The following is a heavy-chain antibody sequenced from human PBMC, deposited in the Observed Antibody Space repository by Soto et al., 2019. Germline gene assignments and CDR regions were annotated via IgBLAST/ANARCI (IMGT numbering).Heavy chain of an antibody. D-gene: IGHD7-27*01. V-gene: IGHV3-13*01. CDR2: IGTAGDT. J-gene: IGHJ2*01. CDR1: GFTFSSYD. Sequence: GGSLRLSCAASGFTFSSYDMHWVRQATGKGLEWVSAIGTAGDTYYPGSVKGRFTISRENAKNSLYLQMNSLRAGDTAVYYCARVGITGDHLSAVRYFDLWGRGTLVTVSS. CDR3: ARVGITGDHLSAVRYFDL.